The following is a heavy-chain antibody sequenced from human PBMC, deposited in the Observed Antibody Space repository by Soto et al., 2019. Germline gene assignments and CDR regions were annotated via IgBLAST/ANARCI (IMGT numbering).Heavy chain of an antibody. Sequence: QVQLVQSGAEEKKPGASVKVSCKASGYTFTSYAMHWVRQAPGQRLEWMGWINAGNGNTKYSQKFQGRVTITRDTSASTAYTGLGSRRSEATAGYYCARGLPLAADYWGQGTLVTVSS. CDR3: ARGLPLAADY. J-gene: IGHJ4*02. V-gene: IGHV1-3*05. CDR2: INAGNGNT. CDR1: GYTFTSYA.